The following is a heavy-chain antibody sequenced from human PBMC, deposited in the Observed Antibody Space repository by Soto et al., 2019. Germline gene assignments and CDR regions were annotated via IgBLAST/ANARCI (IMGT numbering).Heavy chain of an antibody. Sequence: QAQLVQSGTEVKKPGASVKVSCKASGYPFTGPYIYWVRQAPGQGLEWMGWINPSSGGTEFAEKFQGRVTVTRDTCIRTVFLELNSLTSDDTGVYFCARDFRTYSHGVDVWGQGTAVTVSS. CDR2: INPSSGGT. J-gene: IGHJ6*02. CDR3: ARDFRTYSHGVDV. D-gene: IGHD4-4*01. V-gene: IGHV1-2*02. CDR1: GYPFTGPY.